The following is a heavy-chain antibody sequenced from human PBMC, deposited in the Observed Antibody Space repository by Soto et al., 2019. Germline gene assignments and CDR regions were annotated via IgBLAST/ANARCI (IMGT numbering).Heavy chain of an antibody. CDR3: AGHGGQWLNWFDP. CDR2: ISSSSSTI. CDR1: GFTFNSYD. V-gene: IGHV3-48*01. D-gene: IGHD6-19*01. Sequence: EVQLVESGGGLVQPGESLRLSCAASGFTFNSYDMNWVRQAPGKGLEWVSYISSSSSTIYYADSVKGRFTISRDNAKNSLYLQMNSLRAEDTAVYYCAGHGGQWLNWFDPWGQGILVTVSS. J-gene: IGHJ5*02.